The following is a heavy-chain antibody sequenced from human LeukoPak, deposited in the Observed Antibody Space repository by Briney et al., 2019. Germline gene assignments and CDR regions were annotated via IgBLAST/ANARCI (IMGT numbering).Heavy chain of an antibody. D-gene: IGHD3-9*01. V-gene: IGHV3-7*01. J-gene: IGHJ6*02. CDR1: GFTFSSYW. CDR2: IKQDGSEK. Sequence: GGSLRLPCAASGFTFSSYWMSWVRQAPGKGLEWVANIKQDGSEKYYVDSVKGRFTISRDNAKNSLYLQMNSLRAEDTAVYYCARVKSDFTGFTYYYYGMDVWGQGTTVTVSS. CDR3: ARVKSDFTGFTYYYYGMDV.